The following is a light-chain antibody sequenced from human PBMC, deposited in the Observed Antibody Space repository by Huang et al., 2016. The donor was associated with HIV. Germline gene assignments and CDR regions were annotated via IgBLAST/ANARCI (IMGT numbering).Light chain of an antibody. CDR1: QSLLFRSNNKNC. Sequence: IVMTQSPDSLAVSLGETATINCKSSQSLLFRSNNKNCLAWYQQKPGQPPTLLMSWASTRGAGVPSRFGGGGSGTDFTRTISSLQAEDVAVYFCQQYFDVPWTFGRGTKVEIK. CDR3: QQYFDVPWT. V-gene: IGKV4-1*01. CDR2: WAS. J-gene: IGKJ1*01.